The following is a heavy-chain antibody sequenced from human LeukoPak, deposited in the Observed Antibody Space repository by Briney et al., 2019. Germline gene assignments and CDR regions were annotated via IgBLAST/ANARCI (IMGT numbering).Heavy chain of an antibody. CDR2: INTNTGNP. V-gene: IGHV7-4-1*02. Sequence: ASVKVSCKASGYTFTAYAINWVRQAPGQGLEWVGWINTNTGNPTYARDFTGRFVFSLDTSVSTAFLQISSLKAEDTAVYYCARPLGLNGYYRFEYWGQGTLVTVSS. CDR3: ARPLGLNGYYRFEY. D-gene: IGHD3-3*01. J-gene: IGHJ4*02. CDR1: GYTFTAYA.